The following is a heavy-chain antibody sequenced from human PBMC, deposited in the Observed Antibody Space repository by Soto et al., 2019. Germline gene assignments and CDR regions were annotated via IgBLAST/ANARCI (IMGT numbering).Heavy chain of an antibody. V-gene: IGHV3-30*18. CDR3: AKDLRHRWQQSSH. CDR1: GFTFSSYG. Sequence: GGSLRLSCAASGFTFSSYGMHWVRQAPGKGLEWVALISYDGTNKYYSDSVKGRFTISRDNSENTLYLQMNSLRAEDTALYYCAKDLRHRWQQSSHWGRGTLVTVS. J-gene: IGHJ4*02. CDR2: ISYDGTNK. D-gene: IGHD6-6*01.